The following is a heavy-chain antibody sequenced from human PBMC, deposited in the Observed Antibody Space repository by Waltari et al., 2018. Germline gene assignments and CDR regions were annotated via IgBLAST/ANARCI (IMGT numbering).Heavy chain of an antibody. D-gene: IGHD3-3*01. V-gene: IGHV4-4*07. CDR3: AREGDVWSGGFDY. Sequence: QVQLQESGPVLVQPSETLSLPCTVSGGSISTDYWSWIRQRAGKGLAWIGRFYTRGGTDKNPALRSRVTMSVDTSKNQCCLKLGAVTAADTAVYYCAREGDVWSGGFDYWGQGTLVTVSS. CDR2: FYTRGGT. J-gene: IGHJ4*02. CDR1: GGSISTDY.